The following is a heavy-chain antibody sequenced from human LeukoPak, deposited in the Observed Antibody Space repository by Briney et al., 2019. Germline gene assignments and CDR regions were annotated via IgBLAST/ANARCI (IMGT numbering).Heavy chain of an antibody. CDR1: GYTFTSYG. J-gene: IGHJ6*02. V-gene: IGHV1-18*01. Sequence: ASVKVSCKASGYTFTSYGISWVRQAPGQGLEWMGWISAYNGNTNYAQKLQGRVTMTRNTSISTAYMELSSLRSEDTAVYYCARGGYSSSWYYPSYYYGMDVWGQGTTVTVSS. CDR2: ISAYNGNT. CDR3: ARGGYSSSWYYPSYYYGMDV. D-gene: IGHD6-13*01.